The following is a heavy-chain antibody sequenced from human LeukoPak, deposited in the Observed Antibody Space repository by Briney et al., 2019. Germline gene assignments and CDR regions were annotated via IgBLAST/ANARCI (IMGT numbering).Heavy chain of an antibody. D-gene: IGHD2-15*01. CDR1: GGSISSYY. Sequence: PSETLSLTCTVSGGSISSYYWSWIRQPPGKGLEWIGYIYYSGSTNYNPSLKSRVTISVDTSKNQFSLKLSSVTAADTAVYYCARDGSRSEYNWFDPWGQGTLVTVSS. CDR3: ARDGSRSEYNWFDP. V-gene: IGHV4-59*12. J-gene: IGHJ5*02. CDR2: IYYSGST.